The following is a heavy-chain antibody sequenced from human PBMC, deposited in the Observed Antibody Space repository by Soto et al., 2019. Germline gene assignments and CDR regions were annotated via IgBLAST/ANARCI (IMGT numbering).Heavy chain of an antibody. CDR2: INHSGST. J-gene: IGHJ4*02. D-gene: IGHD3-10*01. CDR1: GGSFSGYY. Sequence: SETLSLTCAVYGGSFSGYYWSWIRQPPGKGLEWIGEINHSGSTNYNPSLKSRVTISVDTSKNQFSLKLSSVTAADTAVYYCARSRGYGSGSIEIDYWGQGTLVTVSS. CDR3: ARSRGYGSGSIEIDY. V-gene: IGHV4-34*01.